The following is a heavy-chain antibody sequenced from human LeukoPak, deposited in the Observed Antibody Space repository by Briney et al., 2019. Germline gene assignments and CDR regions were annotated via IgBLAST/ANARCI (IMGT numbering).Heavy chain of an antibody. CDR2: INHSGST. CDR3: AGAVAGTWFDP. D-gene: IGHD6-19*01. J-gene: IGHJ5*02. Sequence: SETLSLTCAVYGGSFSGYYWSWIRQPPGMGLEWIGEINHSGSTNYNPSLKSRVTISVDTSKNQFSLKLSSVTAADTAVYYCAGAVAGTWFDPWGQGTLVTVSS. CDR1: GGSFSGYY. V-gene: IGHV4-34*01.